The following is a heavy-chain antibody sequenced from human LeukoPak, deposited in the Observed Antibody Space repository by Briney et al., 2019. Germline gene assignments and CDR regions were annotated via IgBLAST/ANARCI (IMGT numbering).Heavy chain of an antibody. CDR1: GYTFTRYY. Sequence: GASVKVSCKASGYTFTRYYMHWVRQAPGQGLEWMGIIDPSGGCTNYAQDFQGGVTMTRHATTSTVYFELSSLRTEDTAVYYCARDFGEMPNYWGQGTLVTVSS. V-gene: IGHV1-46*01. D-gene: IGHD5-24*01. CDR2: IDPSGGCT. J-gene: IGHJ4*02. CDR3: ARDFGEMPNY.